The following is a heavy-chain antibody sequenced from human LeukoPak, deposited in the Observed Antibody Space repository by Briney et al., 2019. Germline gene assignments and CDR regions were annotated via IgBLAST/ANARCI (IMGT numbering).Heavy chain of an antibody. Sequence: GASVKVSCKASGYTFTSYYMHWVRQAPGQGLEWMGIINPSGGGTTYAQKFQGRVTMTSDTSTSTVYVELSSLRSEDTAVYYCARGLGVSKQWLVTFDFWGQGTMVTVSS. CDR3: ARGLGVSKQWLVTFDF. CDR1: GYTFTSYY. J-gene: IGHJ3*01. V-gene: IGHV1-46*01. CDR2: INPSGGGT. D-gene: IGHD3-10*01.